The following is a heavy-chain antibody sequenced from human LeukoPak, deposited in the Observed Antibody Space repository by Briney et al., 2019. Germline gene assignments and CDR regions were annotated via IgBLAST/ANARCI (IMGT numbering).Heavy chain of an antibody. CDR1: GFTFSSYA. Sequence: GGSLRLSCAASGFTFSSYAMSWVRQAPGKGLEWVSAISGSGGSTYYADSVKGRFTISRDNSKNTLYLQMNSLRAEDTAVYYCAKGTSPRGAQWLVRRYYYYGMDVWGQGTTVTVSS. V-gene: IGHV3-23*01. D-gene: IGHD6-19*01. CDR3: AKGTSPRGAQWLVRRYYYYGMDV. J-gene: IGHJ6*02. CDR2: ISGSGGST.